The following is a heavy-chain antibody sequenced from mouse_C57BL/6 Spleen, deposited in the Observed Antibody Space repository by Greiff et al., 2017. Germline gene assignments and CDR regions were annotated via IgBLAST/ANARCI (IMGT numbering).Heavy chain of an antibody. J-gene: IGHJ2*01. CDR2: IDPANGNT. CDR3: ARDLGSFDY. V-gene: IGHV14-3*01. CDR1: GFNINNTY. Sequence: VQLQQSVAELVRPWASVKLSCTASGFNINNTYMHWVKQRPEQGLEWIGRIDPANGNTKSAPQFQGKATITADTTSNTANLQLRGLTAKDTAIYSCARDLGSFDYRGQGTTRTVSS.